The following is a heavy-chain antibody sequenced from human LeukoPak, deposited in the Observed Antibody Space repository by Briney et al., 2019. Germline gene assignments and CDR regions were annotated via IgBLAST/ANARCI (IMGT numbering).Heavy chain of an antibody. CDR1: GFTFSSYG. D-gene: IGHD3-3*01. CDR3: ARVSRGDTYYDFWSGYYSGEYYYYYMDV. CDR2: IWYDGSNK. Sequence: GGSLRLSCAASGFTFSSYGMHWGRQAPGKGLGWVAVIWYDGSNKYYADSVKGRFTISRDNSKNTLYLQMNSLRAEDTAVYYCARVSRGDTYYDFWSGYYSGEYYYYYMDVWGKGTTVTVSS. V-gene: IGHV3-33*01. J-gene: IGHJ6*03.